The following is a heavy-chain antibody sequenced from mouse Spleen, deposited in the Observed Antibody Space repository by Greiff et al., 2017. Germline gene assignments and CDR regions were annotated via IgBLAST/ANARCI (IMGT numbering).Heavy chain of an antibody. CDR1: GYAFSSSW. CDR3: ARGVTTAMDY. Sequence: LEESGPELVKPGASVKISCKASGYAFSSSWMNWVKQRPGKGLEWIGRIYPGDGDTNYNGKFKGKATLTADKSSSTAYMQLSSLTSEDSAVYFCARGVTTAMDYWGQGTSVTVSS. D-gene: IGHD2-3*01. V-gene: IGHV1-82*01. J-gene: IGHJ4*01. CDR2: IYPGDGDT.